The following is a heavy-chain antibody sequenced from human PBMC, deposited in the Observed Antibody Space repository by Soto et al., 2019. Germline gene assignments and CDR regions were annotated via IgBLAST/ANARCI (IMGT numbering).Heavy chain of an antibody. V-gene: IGHV6-1*01. CDR3: ARLYQPLLYPANYYGMDV. D-gene: IGHD2-2*02. CDR1: GDSVSSNSAA. CDR2: TYYRSKWYN. Sequence: SQTLSLTFAISGDSVSSNSAAWNWIRQSPSRGLGWLGRTYYRSKWYNDYAVSVKSRITINPDTSKNQFSLQLNSVTPEDTAVYYCARLYQPLLYPANYYGMDVWGQGTTVTVSS. J-gene: IGHJ6*02.